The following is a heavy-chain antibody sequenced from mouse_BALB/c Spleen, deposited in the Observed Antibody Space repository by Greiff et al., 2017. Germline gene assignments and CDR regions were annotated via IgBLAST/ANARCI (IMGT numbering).Heavy chain of an antibody. Sequence: EVMLVESGGGLVKPGGSLKLSCAASGFTFSSYAMSWVRQSPEKRLEWVAEISSGGSYTYYPDTVTGRFTISRDNAKNTLYLEMSSLRSEDTAMYYCARNYGNPFYYAMDYRGQGTSVTVSS. CDR1: GFTFSSYA. D-gene: IGHD2-1*01. V-gene: IGHV5-9-4*01. J-gene: IGHJ4*01. CDR3: ARNYGNPFYYAMDY. CDR2: ISSGGSYT.